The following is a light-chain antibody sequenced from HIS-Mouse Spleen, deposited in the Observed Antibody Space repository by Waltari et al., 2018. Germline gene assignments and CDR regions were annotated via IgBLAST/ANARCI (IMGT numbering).Light chain of an antibody. CDR2: EDS. CDR3: YSTDSSGNHRV. V-gene: IGLV3-10*01. Sequence: SYELTQPPSVSVSPGQTARITCSGDALPKKYAYWYQQKSGQAPVLVNYEDSKRPSGIPARFSGSSSGTMATVTISGAQVEDEADYYCYSTDSSGNHRVFGGGTKLSVL. J-gene: IGLJ2*01. CDR1: ALPKKY.